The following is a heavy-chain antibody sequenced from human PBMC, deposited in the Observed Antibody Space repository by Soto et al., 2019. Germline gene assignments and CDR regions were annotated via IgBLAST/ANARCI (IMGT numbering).Heavy chain of an antibody. V-gene: IGHV4-59*01. CDR1: GGSISSYY. CDR3: ARGSFYSNYADDY. D-gene: IGHD4-4*01. Sequence: SKTLSLTCTVSGGSISSYYWSGIRQPPGKGLEWIGYIYYSGSTNYNPSLKSRVTISVDTSKNQFSLKLSSVTAADTAVYYCARGSFYSNYADDYWGQGTLVTVS. J-gene: IGHJ4*02. CDR2: IYYSGST.